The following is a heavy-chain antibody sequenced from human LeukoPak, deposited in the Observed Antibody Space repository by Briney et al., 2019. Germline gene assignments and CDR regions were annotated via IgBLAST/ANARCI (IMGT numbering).Heavy chain of an antibody. J-gene: IGHJ1*01. D-gene: IGHD5-12*01. CDR1: GYTLTELS. CDR3: ATYKPRYTWIQH. V-gene: IGHV1-24*01. CDR2: FDPEDGET. Sequence: ASVKVSCKVSGYTLTELSMHWVRQAPGKGLEWMGGFDPEDGETIYAQKFQGRVTMTEDTSTDTAYMELSSLRSEDTAVYYCATYKPRYTWIQHWGQGTLVTVSS.